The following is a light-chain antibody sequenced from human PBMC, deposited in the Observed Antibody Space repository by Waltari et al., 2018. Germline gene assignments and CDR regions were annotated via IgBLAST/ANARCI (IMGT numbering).Light chain of an antibody. J-gene: IGLJ2*01. CDR2: KDR. CDR3: QSGDNSGTNRVL. Sequence: SYELTQPPSVSVSPGQTARSTCSGDALPKQYVYWYQQKSGQAPIPVIYKDRERPSGIPERFSGSSSGTTVTLTISGVQAEDEADYYCQSGDNSGTNRVLFGGGTKLTVL. V-gene: IGLV3-25*03. CDR1: ALPKQY.